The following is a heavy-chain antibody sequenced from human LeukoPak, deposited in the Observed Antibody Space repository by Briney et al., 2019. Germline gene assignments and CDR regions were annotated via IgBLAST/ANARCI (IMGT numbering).Heavy chain of an antibody. V-gene: IGHV3-11*04. D-gene: IGHD4-17*01. Sequence: GGSLRLSCAASGFTFSDYYMSWIRQAPGKGLEWVSYISSSGSTIYYADSVKGRFTISRDNAKNSLYLQVNSLRVEDTAVYYCARARTTVTTPYFQHWGQGTLVTVSS. CDR3: ARARTTVTTPYFQH. CDR1: GFTFSDYY. J-gene: IGHJ1*01. CDR2: ISSSGSTI.